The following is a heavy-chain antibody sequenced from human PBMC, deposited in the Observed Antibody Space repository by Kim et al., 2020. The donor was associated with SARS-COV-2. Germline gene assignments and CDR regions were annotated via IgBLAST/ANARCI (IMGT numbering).Heavy chain of an antibody. V-gene: IGHV5-10-1*01. CDR3: ARRRQEGECSGGSCYSSSDWYFDL. J-gene: IGHJ2*01. CDR1: GYSFTSYW. CDR2: IDPSDSYT. D-gene: IGHD2-15*01. Sequence: GESLKISCKGSGYSFTSYWISWVRQMPGKGLEWMGRIDPSDSYTNYSPSFQGHVTISADKSISTAYLQWNSLKASDTAMYYCARRRQEGECSGGSCYSSSDWYFDLWGRGTLVTVSS.